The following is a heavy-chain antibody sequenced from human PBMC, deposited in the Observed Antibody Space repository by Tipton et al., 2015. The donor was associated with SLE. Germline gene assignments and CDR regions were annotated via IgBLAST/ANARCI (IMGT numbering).Heavy chain of an antibody. V-gene: IGHV4-39*07. CDR3: ARGGSYYDTSGYFYYSDN. Sequence: TLSLTCFVSGGYITSDIYYWGWIRQPPGKGLEWIGSVYESGTTYYNPSLKSRVTMSVDTSKTQFSLKLSSLTAADTAVYYCARGGSYYDTSGYFYYSDNWGQGTLVTVSS. CDR1: GGYITSDIYY. D-gene: IGHD3-22*01. CDR2: VYESGTT. J-gene: IGHJ4*02.